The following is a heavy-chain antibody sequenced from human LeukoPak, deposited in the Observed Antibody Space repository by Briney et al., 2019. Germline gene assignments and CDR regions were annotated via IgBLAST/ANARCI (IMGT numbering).Heavy chain of an antibody. CDR2: INTDGSST. CDR1: GFTFSSYW. Sequence: GGSLRLSCAASGFTFSSYWMHWVRQAPGKGLVWVSRINTDGSSTSYADSVKGRFTISRDNAKNTLYLQMNSLRAEDTAVYYCARVRYGPREAFDIWGQGTTVTVSS. J-gene: IGHJ3*02. V-gene: IGHV3-74*01. CDR3: ARVRYGPREAFDI. D-gene: IGHD3-16*01.